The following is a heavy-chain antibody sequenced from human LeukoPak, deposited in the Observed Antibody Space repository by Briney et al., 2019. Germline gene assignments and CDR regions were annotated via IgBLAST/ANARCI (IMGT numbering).Heavy chain of an antibody. CDR1: GFTFSSYG. Sequence: GGSLRLSCAASGFTFSSYGMHWVRQAPGKGLEWVAVISYDGSNNYADSVTGRFTISRDNSKNTLYLQMKSLRAEDTAVYYCAKERGETVAGTVYFQHWGQGTLVTVSS. V-gene: IGHV3-30*18. CDR2: ISYDGSN. J-gene: IGHJ1*01. D-gene: IGHD6-19*01. CDR3: AKERGETVAGTVYFQH.